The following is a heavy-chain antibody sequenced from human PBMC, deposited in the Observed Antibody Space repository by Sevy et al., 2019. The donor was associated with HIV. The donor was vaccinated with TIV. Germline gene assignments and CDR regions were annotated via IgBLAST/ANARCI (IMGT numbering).Heavy chain of an antibody. D-gene: IGHD3-22*01. CDR3: AKGGHYDSAGWD. CDR2: IYYSGST. Sequence: SETLSLTCTVSGGSMSSYYWTWIRQPPGKGLEWIGYIYYSGSTNYNPTLKNRVTISVDTSKNQFSLRLSSVTAADTAVYYCAKGGHYDSAGWDWGQGTLVTVSS. J-gene: IGHJ4*02. CDR1: GGSMSSYY. V-gene: IGHV4-59*03.